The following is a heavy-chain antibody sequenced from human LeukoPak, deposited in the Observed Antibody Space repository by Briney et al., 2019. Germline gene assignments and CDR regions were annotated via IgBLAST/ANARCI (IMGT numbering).Heavy chain of an antibody. Sequence: PGGSLRLSCAASGFTFSNHAMMWVRQAPGRGLEWVSAISGGGVSTYYTDSVKGRFTISRDNSKNTLYLQMNSLRAEDTAVYYCALYLRVRCDYWGQGTLVSVSS. J-gene: IGHJ4*02. V-gene: IGHV3-23*01. CDR2: ISGGGVST. CDR3: ALYLRVRCDY. CDR1: GFTFSNHA. D-gene: IGHD4-17*01.